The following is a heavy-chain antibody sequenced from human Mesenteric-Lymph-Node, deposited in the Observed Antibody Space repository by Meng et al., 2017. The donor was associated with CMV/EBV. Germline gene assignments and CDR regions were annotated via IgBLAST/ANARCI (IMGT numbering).Heavy chain of an antibody. V-gene: IGHV1-69*10. D-gene: IGHD2-2*02. CDR2: FIPILGIA. CDR3: ASSCSSTSCYTGIGYFDY. Sequence: SVKVSCKASGGTFSSYAFSWVRQAPGQGLEWMGGFIPILGIANYAQKFQGRVTITADKSTSTAYMELSSLRSEDTAVYYCASSCSSTSCYTGIGYFDYWGQGTLVTVSS. J-gene: IGHJ4*02. CDR1: GGTFSSYA.